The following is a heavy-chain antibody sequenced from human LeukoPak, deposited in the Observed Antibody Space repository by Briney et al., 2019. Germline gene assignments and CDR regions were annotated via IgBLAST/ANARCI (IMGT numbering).Heavy chain of an antibody. V-gene: IGHV1-46*01. Sequence: EASVKVSCKASNYIFTSYGITWVRQAPGQGLEWMGLINPTGGSTGYAQKFQGRVTMTRDMSTSTDYMELSSLRSEDTAIYYCARDNSVGDNAWWFDPWGQGTLVTVSS. CDR1: NYIFTSYG. CDR3: ARDNSVGDNAWWFDP. CDR2: INPTGGST. J-gene: IGHJ5*02. D-gene: IGHD1-26*01.